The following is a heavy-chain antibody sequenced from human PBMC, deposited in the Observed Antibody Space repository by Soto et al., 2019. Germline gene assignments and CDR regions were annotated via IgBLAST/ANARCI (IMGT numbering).Heavy chain of an antibody. CDR2: INHSGST. Sequence: SETLSLTCAVYGGSFSGYYWSWIRQPPGKGLEWIGEINHSGSTNYNPSLKSRVTISVDTSKNQSSLKLSSVTAAGTAVYYCARGSNYRALLYGMDVWGQGTTVT. CDR1: GGSFSGYY. D-gene: IGHD3-16*02. V-gene: IGHV4-34*01. CDR3: ARGSNYRALLYGMDV. J-gene: IGHJ6*02.